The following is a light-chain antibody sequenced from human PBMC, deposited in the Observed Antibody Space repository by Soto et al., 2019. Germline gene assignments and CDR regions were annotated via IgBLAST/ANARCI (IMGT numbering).Light chain of an antibody. CDR2: EVS. Sequence: QSVLTKPASVSGSPGQSITISCTGTSSDVGGYNFVSWYQQHPGRAPKLLIYEVSRRPSGVSNRFSGSKSGDTASLTISGLQAEDEADYYCYSYRGYYTRVFGTGTKATVL. CDR3: YSYRGYYTRV. V-gene: IGLV2-14*01. CDR1: SSDVGGYNF. J-gene: IGLJ1*01.